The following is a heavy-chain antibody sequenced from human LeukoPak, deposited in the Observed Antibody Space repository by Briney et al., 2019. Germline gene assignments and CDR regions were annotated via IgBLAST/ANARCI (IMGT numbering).Heavy chain of an antibody. D-gene: IGHD6-13*01. V-gene: IGHV1-2*02. J-gene: IGHJ6*02. CDR1: GYTFTAYH. Sequence: ASVKVSCKASGYTFTAYHFHWVRLAPGQGLEWMGWINLNSGVTRYAQKFQDRVTMTRDTSITTAYMELSRLRSDDTAVYYCARDETAATGIAMDVWGQGTTVTVS. CDR3: ARDETAATGIAMDV. CDR2: INLNSGVT.